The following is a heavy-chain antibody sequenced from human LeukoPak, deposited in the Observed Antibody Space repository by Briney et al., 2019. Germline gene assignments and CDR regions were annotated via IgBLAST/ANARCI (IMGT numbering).Heavy chain of an antibody. J-gene: IGHJ4*02. V-gene: IGHV4-61*02. CDR1: GGSISSSSYY. CDR2: IYSTGST. D-gene: IGHD5-24*01. Sequence: SETLSLTCTVSGGSISSSSYYWGWIRQPAGKGLEWIGRIYSTGSTNYNSSLKNRVTMSVDTSKNQFSLKLSSVTAADTAVYYCARVRDGGLDYWGQGTLVTVSS. CDR3: ARVRDGGLDY.